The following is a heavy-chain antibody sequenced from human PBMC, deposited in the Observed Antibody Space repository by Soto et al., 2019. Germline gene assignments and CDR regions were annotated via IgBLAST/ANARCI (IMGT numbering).Heavy chain of an antibody. CDR2: TYYRSKWYN. CDR1: GDSVSSKSAA. J-gene: IGHJ5*02. Sequence: QVQLQQSGPGLVKPSQTLSLTCAISGDSVSSKSAAWNWIRQSPSRGLEWLGRTYYRSKWYNDYAESVKSRITINPDTSKNQVSLELNSVTSEDTAVYYCARVSSQHLVKWFDPWGQGTLVTVSS. D-gene: IGHD6-13*01. V-gene: IGHV6-1*01. CDR3: ARVSSQHLVKWFDP.